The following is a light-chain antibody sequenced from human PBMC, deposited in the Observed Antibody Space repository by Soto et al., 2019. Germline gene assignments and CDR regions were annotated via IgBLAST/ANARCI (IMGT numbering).Light chain of an antibody. CDR2: DAS. J-gene: IGKJ4*01. Sequence: DIVMTQFPATLSVSPGERATLSCRASENISTKLAWYQQKAGQAPRLLIFDASTRATGIPARFSGSGSETEFTLTISSLHSEDFAVYCCQQYHNWPPITFGGGTKVDIK. CDR1: ENISTK. V-gene: IGKV3-15*01. CDR3: QQYHNWPPIT.